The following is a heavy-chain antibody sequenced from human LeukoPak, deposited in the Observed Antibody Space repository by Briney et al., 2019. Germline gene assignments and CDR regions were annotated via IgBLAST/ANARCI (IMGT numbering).Heavy chain of an antibody. V-gene: IGHV1-18*01. D-gene: IGHD5-12*01. Sequence: ASVKVSCKASDYRFASYGITWVRQAPGQGLEWMGWISAYNGTTNTAQKLQGRFTMTTDTSTDTAYMELRSLRSDDTAVYYCARDKGGYGSFDYWGQGTLVTVSS. CDR1: DYRFASYG. CDR3: ARDKGGYGSFDY. CDR2: ISAYNGTT. J-gene: IGHJ4*02.